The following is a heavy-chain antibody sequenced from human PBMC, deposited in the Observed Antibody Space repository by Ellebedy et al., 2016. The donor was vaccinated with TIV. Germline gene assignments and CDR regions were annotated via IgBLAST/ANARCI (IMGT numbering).Heavy chain of an antibody. J-gene: IGHJ4*02. CDR1: GGSFSGYY. CDR3: ARGLARDY. V-gene: IGHV4-34*01. Sequence: MPSETLSLTCAVYGGSFSGYYWSWIRQPPGKGLEWIGEITHSGSTNYNPSLTSRVTISVDTSKTQFSLNLSSVTAAETAVYYCARGLARDYWGQGTLVTVSS. CDR2: ITHSGST.